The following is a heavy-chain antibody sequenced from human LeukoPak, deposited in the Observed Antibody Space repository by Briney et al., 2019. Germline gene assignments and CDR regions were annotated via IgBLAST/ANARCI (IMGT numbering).Heavy chain of an antibody. CDR1: GGSFSNSY. D-gene: IGHD3-22*01. CDR3: ARGPGYDSSGYYYGGGFDY. V-gene: IGHV4-34*01. Sequence: PSETLCLTCDVYGGSFSNSYLSWIRQPPGKGLEWIGEINHSGSTNYNPSLKSRVTISIDTSKIHFSLKLSSVTAADTAVFYCARGPGYDSSGYYYGGGFDYWGQGTLVTVSS. J-gene: IGHJ4*02. CDR2: INHSGST.